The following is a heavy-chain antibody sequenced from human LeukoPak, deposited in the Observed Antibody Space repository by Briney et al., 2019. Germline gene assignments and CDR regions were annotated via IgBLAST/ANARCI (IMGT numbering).Heavy chain of an antibody. Sequence: GGSLRLSCAASGFTFSSYGMHWVRQAPGKGLEWVAVIWYDGSNKYYADSVKGRFTISRDNSKSTLYLQMNSLRAEDTAVYYCARGFSSMVRGGMDVWGQGTTVTVSS. V-gene: IGHV3-33*01. J-gene: IGHJ6*02. CDR2: IWYDGSNK. D-gene: IGHD3-10*01. CDR3: ARGFSSMVRGGMDV. CDR1: GFTFSSYG.